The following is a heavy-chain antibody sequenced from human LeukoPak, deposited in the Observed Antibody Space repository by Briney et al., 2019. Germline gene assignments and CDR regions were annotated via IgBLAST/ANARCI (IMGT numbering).Heavy chain of an antibody. CDR3: ARARIAARAGLDY. CDR2: INHSGST. J-gene: IGHJ4*02. CDR1: GGSFSGYY. Sequence: PSGTLSLTCAVYGGSFSGYYWSWIRQPPGKGLEWIGEINHSGSTNYNPSLKSRVTISVDTSKNQFSLKLSSVTAADTAVYYCARARIAARAGLDYWGQGTLVTASS. V-gene: IGHV4-34*01. D-gene: IGHD6-6*01.